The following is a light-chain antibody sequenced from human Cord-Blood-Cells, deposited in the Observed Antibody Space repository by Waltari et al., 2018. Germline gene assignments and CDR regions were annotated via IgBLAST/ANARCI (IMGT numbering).Light chain of an antibody. J-gene: IGKJ3*01. CDR3: QQSYSTPRT. Sequence: DIQMTQFPSSLSASVGARVPLTCRASQSIRRYLNWYQQKPGKAHKRLSYAASSLQSGVPSRFSRSGSGTDFTLTISSLQPEDFATYYSQQSYSTPRTFGPGTRVDIK. CDR2: AAS. V-gene: IGKV1-39*01. CDR1: QSIRRY.